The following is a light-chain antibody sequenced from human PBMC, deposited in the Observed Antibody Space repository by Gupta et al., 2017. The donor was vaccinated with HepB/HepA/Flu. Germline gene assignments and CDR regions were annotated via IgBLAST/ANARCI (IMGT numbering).Light chain of an antibody. CDR1: QDIGNF. Sequence: IQLTQSPSFLSASVGDRVTITCRASQDIGNFLAWYQQKPGKAPNLLIYGASTLQSGVPSRFSGSGSGTDFAITITSLQTEDFASYNCQQLNRYPLMFGHGTXVDFK. CDR2: GAS. V-gene: IGKV1-9*01. J-gene: IGKJ1*01. CDR3: QQLNRYPLM.